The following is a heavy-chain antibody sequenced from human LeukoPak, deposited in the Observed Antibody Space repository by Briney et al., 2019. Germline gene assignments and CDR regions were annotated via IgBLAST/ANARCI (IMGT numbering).Heavy chain of an antibody. J-gene: IGHJ4*02. CDR1: GYTFTSYD. CDR3: AKGKARITMIQAIDS. Sequence: ASVKVSCKASGYTFTSYDINWVRQATGQGLEWMGWMNPDSGNTGYGQKFQGRVSMTRNTSITTAYMELSSLGSEDTAIYYCAKGKARITMIQAIDSWGQGTLVTVSS. V-gene: IGHV1-8*01. CDR2: MNPDSGNT. D-gene: IGHD3-22*01.